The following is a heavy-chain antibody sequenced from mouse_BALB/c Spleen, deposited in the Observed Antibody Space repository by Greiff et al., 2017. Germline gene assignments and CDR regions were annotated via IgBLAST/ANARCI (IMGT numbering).Heavy chain of an antibody. CDR3: AREGDYDGSY. J-gene: IGHJ3*01. CDR1: GFNIKDTY. CDR2: IDPANGNT. Sequence: LVESGAELVKPGASVKLSCTASGFNIKDTYMHWVKQRPEQGLEWIGRIDPANGNTKYDPKFQGKATITADTSSNTAYLQLSSLTSEDTAVYYCAREGDYDGSYWGQGTLVTVSA. D-gene: IGHD2-4*01. V-gene: IGHV14-3*02.